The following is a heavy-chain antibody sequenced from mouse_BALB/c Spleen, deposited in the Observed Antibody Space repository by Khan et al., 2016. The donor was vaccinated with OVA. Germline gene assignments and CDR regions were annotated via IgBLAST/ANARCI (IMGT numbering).Heavy chain of an antibody. J-gene: IGHJ2*01. Sequence: QIQLVQSGAELAKPGASVKMSCKASGYTFINYWILWVKQRPGQGLEWIGYINPSTGYTEYNQNFKDKATLTADKSSSTAYMQLSSLTFEDSAVYYCARRGLRWDFDYWGQGTTLTVSS. CDR3: ARRGLRWDFDY. D-gene: IGHD6-1*01. V-gene: IGHV1-7*01. CDR2: INPSTGYT. CDR1: GYTFINYW.